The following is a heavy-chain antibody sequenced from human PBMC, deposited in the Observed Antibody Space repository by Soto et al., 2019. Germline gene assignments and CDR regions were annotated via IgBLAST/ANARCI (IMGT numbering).Heavy chain of an antibody. CDR2: ISGSGGST. Sequence: EVQLLESGGGLVQPGGPLRLSCAASGFTFSSYAMNWVRQAPGKGLGWVSAISGSGGSTYYADSVKGRFTISRDNSKNTLYLQMNSLRAEDTAVYYCAKEVYCSSTSCYYYMDVWGKGTTVTVSS. J-gene: IGHJ6*03. CDR1: GFTFSSYA. V-gene: IGHV3-23*01. D-gene: IGHD2-2*01. CDR3: AKEVYCSSTSCYYYMDV.